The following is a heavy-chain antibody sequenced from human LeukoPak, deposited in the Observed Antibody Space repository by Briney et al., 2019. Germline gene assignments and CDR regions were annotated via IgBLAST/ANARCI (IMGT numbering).Heavy chain of an antibody. D-gene: IGHD2-15*01. V-gene: IGHV3-23*01. J-gene: IGHJ4*02. CDR3: AKDAILRYCSGGSCYSY. Sequence: GGSLRLSCAASGFTFSSYAMTWVRQAPGKGLEWVSGISGSGGNTYYTDSVRGRLSISRDNSKNTLYLQMNSLRAEDTAVYYCAKDAILRYCSGGSCYSYWGQGTLVTVSS. CDR1: GFTFSSYA. CDR2: ISGSGGNT.